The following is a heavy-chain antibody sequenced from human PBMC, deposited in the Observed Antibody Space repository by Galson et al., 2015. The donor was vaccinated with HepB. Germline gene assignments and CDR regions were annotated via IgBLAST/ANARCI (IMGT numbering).Heavy chain of an antibody. J-gene: IGHJ6*02. CDR3: ARGGSGSYYRSMDV. CDR2: INPNSGGT. CDR1: GYTFTGYY. Sequence: SVKVSCKASGYTFTGYYMHWVRQAPGQGLEWMGWINPNSGGTNYAQKFQGWVTMTRDTSISTAYMELSRLRSDDTAVYYCARGGSGSYYRSMDVWGQGTTVTVSS. V-gene: IGHV1-2*04. D-gene: IGHD3-10*01.